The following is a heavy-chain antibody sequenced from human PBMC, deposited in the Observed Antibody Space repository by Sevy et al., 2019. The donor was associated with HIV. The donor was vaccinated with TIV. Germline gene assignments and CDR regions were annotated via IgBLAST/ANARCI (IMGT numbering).Heavy chain of an antibody. D-gene: IGHD2-15*01. CDR3: ARDILXAEIXGXSXY. V-gene: IGHV3-21*01. CDR2: ISGSSNYI. Sequence: GGSLRLSCAASGFTXSSYNMNWVRQAPGKGLEWVSSISGSSNYIYYADSVKGRFTISRDNAKNSLYLQMNSLRDEDTAVYYCARDILXAEIXGXSXYWGQXTLVTVSS. J-gene: IGHJ4*02. CDR1: GFTXSSYN.